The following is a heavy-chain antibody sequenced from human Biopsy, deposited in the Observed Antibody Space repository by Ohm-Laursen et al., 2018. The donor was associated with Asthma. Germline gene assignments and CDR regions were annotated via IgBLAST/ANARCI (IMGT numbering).Heavy chain of an antibody. V-gene: IGHV3-30*18. CDR1: GFTFRNYG. Sequence: SLRLSCAASGFTFRNYGMHWVRQARGKALDWVAVISFDGSNKNYTDSVKGRFTISRDNSRNTLHLQMNSLRAEDTAVYYCAKDVFPGWELRRGPDYWGQGTLVTVSS. J-gene: IGHJ4*02. CDR3: AKDVFPGWELRRGPDY. CDR2: ISFDGSNK. D-gene: IGHD1-26*01.